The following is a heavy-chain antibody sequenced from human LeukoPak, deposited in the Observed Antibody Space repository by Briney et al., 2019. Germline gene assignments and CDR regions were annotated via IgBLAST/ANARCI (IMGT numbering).Heavy chain of an antibody. V-gene: IGHV5-51*01. CDR3: ARELSYSGTQGNWFDP. CDR2: IYPGDSDT. CDR1: GYSFTSYW. J-gene: IGHJ5*02. D-gene: IGHD1-26*01. Sequence: GESLKISCKGSGYSFTSYWIGWVRQMPGKGLEWMGIIYPGDSDTRYSPSFQGQVTISADKSISTAYLQWSSLKASDTAMYYCARELSYSGTQGNWFDPWGQGTLVTVSS.